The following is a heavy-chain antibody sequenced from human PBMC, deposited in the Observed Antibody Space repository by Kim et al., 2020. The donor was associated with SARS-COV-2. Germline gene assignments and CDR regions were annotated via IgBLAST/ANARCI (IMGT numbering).Heavy chain of an antibody. CDR3: ARATMITFGGVIDHFDY. V-gene: IGHV4-31*02. Sequence: SGVTISVDTSKNQFSLKLSSVTAADTAVYYCARATMITFGGVIDHFDYWGQGTLVTVSS. J-gene: IGHJ4*02. D-gene: IGHD3-16*02.